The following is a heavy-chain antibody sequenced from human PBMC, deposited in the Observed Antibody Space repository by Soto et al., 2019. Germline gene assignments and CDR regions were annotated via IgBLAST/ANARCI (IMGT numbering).Heavy chain of an antibody. CDR1: GGTFRSYS. V-gene: IGHV1-69*13. CDR2: IIPIFDIT. CDR3: ARPHARGSYSTQPYYYALDV. D-gene: IGHD3-22*01. J-gene: IGHJ6*02. Sequence: GASVKVSCKASGGTFRSYSISWVRQAPGQGLEWMGGIIPIFDITNYAQKFQGRVTITADESTSTAYMELSSLGSDDTAVYCCARPHARGSYSTQPYYYALDVWGQGTTVTVSS.